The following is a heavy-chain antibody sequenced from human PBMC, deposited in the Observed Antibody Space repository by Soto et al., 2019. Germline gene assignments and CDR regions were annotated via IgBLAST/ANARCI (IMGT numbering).Heavy chain of an antibody. CDR2: ISASGAKT. CDR3: AKDPNGDYVGGFDM. D-gene: IGHD4-17*01. V-gene: IGHV3-23*01. CDR1: GFTFGTYA. J-gene: IGHJ3*02. Sequence: EVQLLESGGGLVQPGGSLRLACAASGFTFGTYAMRWVRQAPGKGLEWVAVISASGAKTYYADSVKGRSAISRDNSKNTLYLLMSRMRAEDTAVYYCAKDPNGDYVGGFDMRGQGTMVIVSS.